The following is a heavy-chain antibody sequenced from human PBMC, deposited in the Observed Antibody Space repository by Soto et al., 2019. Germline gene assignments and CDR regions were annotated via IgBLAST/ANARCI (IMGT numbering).Heavy chain of an antibody. CDR2: IRGSGGST. CDR1: GFTFSSYA. J-gene: IGHJ5*02. V-gene: IGHV3-23*01. Sequence: EVQLLESGGGLVQPGGSLRLSCAASGFTFSSYAMSWVRQAPGKGLEWVSAIRGSGGSTYYADSVKGRFTISRDNSKNTLYLQMNSLRAEDTAVYYCAKDAVATVTTLGVNWFDPWGQGTLVTVSS. CDR3: AKDAVATVTTLGVNWFDP. D-gene: IGHD4-17*01.